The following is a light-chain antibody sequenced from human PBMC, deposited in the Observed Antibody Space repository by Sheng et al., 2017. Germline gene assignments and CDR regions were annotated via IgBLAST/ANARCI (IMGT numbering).Light chain of an antibody. CDR3: SSSTGSGTFV. J-gene: IGLJ1*01. CDR2: EVS. V-gene: IGLV2-8*01. Sequence: QSALTQPPSASGSLGQSVTISCTGTSSDVGGYNSVSWYQQHPGKTPKLMISEVSKRPSGVPDRFSGSKSGNTASLTVSGLQAEDEADYYCSSSTGSGTFVFGTGTAVTV. CDR1: SSDVGGYNS.